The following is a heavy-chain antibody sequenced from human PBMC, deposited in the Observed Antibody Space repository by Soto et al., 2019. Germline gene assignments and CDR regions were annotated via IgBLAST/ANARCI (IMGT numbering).Heavy chain of an antibody. CDR3: AKDAGYSSGWYPA. V-gene: IGHV3-23*01. CDR2: ISGSGSST. Sequence: GGSLRLSCVASGFTFSSYWMTWLRLAPGKGLEWVSAISGSGSSTYYADSVKGRFTISRDNSKNTLYLQMNSLRAEDTAVYYCAKDAGYSSGWYPAWGQGTLVTVSS. CDR1: GFTFSSYW. J-gene: IGHJ4*02. D-gene: IGHD6-19*01.